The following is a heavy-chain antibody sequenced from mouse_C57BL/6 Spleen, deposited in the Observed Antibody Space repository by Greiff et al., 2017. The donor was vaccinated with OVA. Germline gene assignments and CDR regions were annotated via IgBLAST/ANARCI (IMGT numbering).Heavy chain of an antibody. D-gene: IGHD2-10*01. CDR3: ASPSYYGNSWFAY. CDR2: IYPGDGDT. CDR1: GYAFSSSW. J-gene: IGHJ3*01. V-gene: IGHV1-82*01. Sequence: VMLVESGPELVKPGASVKISCKASGYAFSSSWMNWVKQRPGKGLEWIGRIYPGDGDTNYNGKFKGKATLTADKSSSTAYMQLSSLTSEDSAVYFCASPSYYGNSWFAYWGQGTLVTVSA.